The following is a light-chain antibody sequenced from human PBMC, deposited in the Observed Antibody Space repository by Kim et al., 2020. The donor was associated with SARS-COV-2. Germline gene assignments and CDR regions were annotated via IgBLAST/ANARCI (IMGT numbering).Light chain of an antibody. CDR2: GES. V-gene: IGKV3-20*01. J-gene: IGKJ2*01. CDR3: QQYGRSPDT. Sequence: EIVLTQSPGTLSLSPGEGATLSCRASQSVTSDYLAWFQQKPGQPPRLLIYGESTRATGIPDKFSGSGSGTDFTLTISRLEPEDFAVYYCQQYGRSPDTFGQGTKLEI. CDR1: QSVTSDY.